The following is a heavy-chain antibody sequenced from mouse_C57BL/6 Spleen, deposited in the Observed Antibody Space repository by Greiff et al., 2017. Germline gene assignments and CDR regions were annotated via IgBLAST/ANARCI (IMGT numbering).Heavy chain of an antibody. J-gene: IGHJ4*01. V-gene: IGHV2-9*01. Sequence: VQLQQSGPGLVAPSQSLSITCTVSGFSLTSYGVDWVRQPPGKGLEWLGVIWGGGSTNYNSALMSRLSLSKDNSKSQVFLKMNSLQTDDTAMYYCARSTMVTTEAMDYWGQGTSVTVSS. D-gene: IGHD2-2*01. CDR2: IWGGGST. CDR3: ARSTMVTTEAMDY. CDR1: GFSLTSYG.